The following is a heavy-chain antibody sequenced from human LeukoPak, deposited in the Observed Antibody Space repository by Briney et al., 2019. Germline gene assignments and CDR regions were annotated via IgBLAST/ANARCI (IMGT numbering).Heavy chain of an antibody. J-gene: IGHJ3*02. Sequence: PSETLSLTCTVSGGSISRTSYHWGWIRQPPGKGLEWIGTIYYSGSTYHNPSLKSRVTISVDTSKNQFSLKLYSVTAADTAVYYCARRYSGYGNAFDIWGQGTMVTVSS. V-gene: IGHV4-39*07. CDR1: GGSISRTSYH. CDR2: IYYSGST. CDR3: ARRYSGYGNAFDI. D-gene: IGHD5-12*01.